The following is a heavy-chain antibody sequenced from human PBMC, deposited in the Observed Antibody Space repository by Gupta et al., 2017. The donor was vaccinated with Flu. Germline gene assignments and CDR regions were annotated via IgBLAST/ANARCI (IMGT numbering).Heavy chain of an antibody. Sequence: EVQLVESGGGLVQPGGSLRLSCAASGFTFSSYSMNWVRQAPGKGLEWVSYISSSSSTIYYADSVKGRFTISRDNAKNSLYLQMNSLRAEDTAVYYCARATGYYVGPSYFDYWGQGTLVTVSS. CDR2: ISSSSSTI. J-gene: IGHJ4*02. CDR1: GFTFSSYS. CDR3: ARATGYYVGPSYFDY. V-gene: IGHV3-48*01. D-gene: IGHD3-10*02.